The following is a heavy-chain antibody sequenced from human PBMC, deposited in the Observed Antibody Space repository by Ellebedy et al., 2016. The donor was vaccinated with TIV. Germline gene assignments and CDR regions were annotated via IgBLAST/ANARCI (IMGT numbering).Heavy chain of an antibody. CDR2: INAGNGNT. D-gene: IGHD4-17*01. CDR1: GYTFTSYT. CDR3: ARDKLTTYRVPWYFDL. Sequence: ASVKVSCKASGYTFTSYTMHWVRQAPGQRLEWMGWINAGNGNTKYSQKFQGRVTITRDTSASTAYMELSSLRSEDTAVYYCARDKLTTYRVPWYFDLWGRGTLVTVS. J-gene: IGHJ2*01. V-gene: IGHV1-3*01.